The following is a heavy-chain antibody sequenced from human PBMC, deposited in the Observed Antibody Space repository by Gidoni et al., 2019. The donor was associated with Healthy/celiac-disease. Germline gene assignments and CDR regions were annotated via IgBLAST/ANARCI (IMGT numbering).Heavy chain of an antibody. J-gene: IGHJ5*02. V-gene: IGHV4-34*12. CDR3: ARTGSSSWGPRTNWFDP. CDR1: GGSFCGYY. CDR2: IIHRRST. Sequence: QVQLQQWGAGRLKPSETLSLTCAVYGGSFCGYYWGWIRQPPGKGLEWIGEIIHRRSTNYNPSLKSRVTISVDTSKIQFSLKLSSVTAADTDVYYCARTGSSSWGPRTNWFDPWGQGTLVTVSS. D-gene: IGHD6-13*01.